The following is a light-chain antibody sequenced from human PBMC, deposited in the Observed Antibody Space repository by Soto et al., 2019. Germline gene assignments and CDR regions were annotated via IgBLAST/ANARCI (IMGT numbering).Light chain of an antibody. CDR1: SSDVGSYNL. V-gene: IGLV2-23*03. CDR3: CSYAGGTSFGV. Sequence: QSVLTQPASVSGSPGQSITMSCTGTSSDVGSYNLVSWYQQHPGKAPKLIISEGNKRPSGVSNRFSGSKSGNTASLTISGLQAEDEADYYCCSYAGGTSFGVFGTGTKLTVL. CDR2: EGN. J-gene: IGLJ1*01.